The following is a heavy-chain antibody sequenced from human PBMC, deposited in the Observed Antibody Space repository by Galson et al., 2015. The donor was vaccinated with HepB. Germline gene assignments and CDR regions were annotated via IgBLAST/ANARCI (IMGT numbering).Heavy chain of an antibody. CDR3: ARGGTSQSFYVPSGGYYYYMDV. CDR2: IIPIFGTA. D-gene: IGHD2/OR15-2a*01. V-gene: IGHV1-69*13. CDR1: GGTFGSYA. Sequence: SVKVSCKASGGTFGSYAISWVRQAPGQGLEWMGGIIPIFGTANYAQKFQGRVTITADESTSTAYMELSSLRSEDTAVYYCARGGTSQSFYVPSGGYYYYMDVWGKGTTVTVSS. J-gene: IGHJ6*03.